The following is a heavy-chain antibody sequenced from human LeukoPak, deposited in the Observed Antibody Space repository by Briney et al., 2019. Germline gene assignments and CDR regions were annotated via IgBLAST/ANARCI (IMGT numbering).Heavy chain of an antibody. CDR2: ISSSGSTI. J-gene: IGHJ4*02. CDR3: ARDLYYDFWSGIFDY. CDR1: GFTFSDYY. Sequence: GGSLRLSCAASGFTFSDYYMSWIRQAPGKGLEGVSYISSSGSTIYYADSVKGRFTISRDNAKNSLYLQMNSLRAEDTAVYYCARDLYYDFWSGIFDYWGQGTLVTVSS. D-gene: IGHD3-3*01. V-gene: IGHV3-11*04.